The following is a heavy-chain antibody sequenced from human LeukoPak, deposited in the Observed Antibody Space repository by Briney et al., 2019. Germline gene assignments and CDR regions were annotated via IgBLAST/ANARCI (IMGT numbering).Heavy chain of an antibody. V-gene: IGHV4-4*07. D-gene: IGHD4-17*01. CDR2: IYTSGST. CDR1: GGSMTTHH. CDR3: ARAGTTVKYYYYYYMDV. J-gene: IGHJ6*03. Sequence: PSETLSLTCTVSGGSMTTHHWNWIRQPAGKGLEWIGRIYTSGSTNYNPSLKSRVTMSVDTSKNQFSLKLSSVTAADTAVYYCARAGTTVKYYYYYYMDVWGKGTTVTVSS.